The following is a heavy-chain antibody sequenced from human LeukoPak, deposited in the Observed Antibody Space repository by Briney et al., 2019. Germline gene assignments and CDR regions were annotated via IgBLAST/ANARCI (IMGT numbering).Heavy chain of an antibody. J-gene: IGHJ6*02. D-gene: IGHD3-3*01. V-gene: IGHV4-34*01. CDR2: INHSGST. CDR1: GFTFSSYS. CDR3: ARGRITIFGVVTSYYYYYGMDV. Sequence: GSLRLSCAASGFTFSSYSMNWVRQPPGKGLEWIGEINHSGSTNYNPSLKSRVTISVDTSKNQFSLKLSSVTAADTAVYYCARGRITIFGVVTSYYYYYGMDVWGQGTTVTVSS.